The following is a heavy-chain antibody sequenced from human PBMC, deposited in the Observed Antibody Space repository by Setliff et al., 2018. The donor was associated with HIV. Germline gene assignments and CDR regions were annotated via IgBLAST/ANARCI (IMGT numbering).Heavy chain of an antibody. J-gene: IGHJ6*02. CDR1: GYGFTSYW. Sequence: HGESLKISCKGSGYGFTSYWIGWVRQMPGKGLEWMGIIYPGDSDTRYSPSFQGQVTISADKSISTAYLQWSSLKASDTAMYYCARTTGQSAYYYYGMDVWGQGTTVTVSS. CDR2: IYPGDSDT. CDR3: ARTTGQSAYYYYGMDV. V-gene: IGHV5-51*01.